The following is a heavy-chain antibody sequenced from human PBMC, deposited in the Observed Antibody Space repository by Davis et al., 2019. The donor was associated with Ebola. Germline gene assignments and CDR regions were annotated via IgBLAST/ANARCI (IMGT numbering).Heavy chain of an antibody. V-gene: IGHV3-11*01. D-gene: IGHD1-26*01. CDR2: ISSSGSTI. J-gene: IGHJ5*02. CDR1: GFTFSDYY. Sequence: GESLKISCAASGFTFSDYYMSWIRQAPGKGLEWVSYISSSGSTIYYADSVKGRFTISRVNAKNSLYLQMNSLRAEDTAVYYCARERNSGSYSGGFDPWGQGTLVTVSS. CDR3: ARERNSGSYSGGFDP.